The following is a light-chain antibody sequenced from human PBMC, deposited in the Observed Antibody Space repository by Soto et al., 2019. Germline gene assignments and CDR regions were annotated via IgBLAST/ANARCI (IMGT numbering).Light chain of an antibody. CDR1: SGDIGSYNL. Sequence: QSALTQPASVSGSPGQSITISCTGTSGDIGSYNLLFWYQQHAGKAPKLMIYEDTKRPSGVSDRFSGSKSGNTASLTISGLQAEDEAEYYCSSYTNINTRACVFGTGTKLTVL. V-gene: IGLV2-14*02. CDR2: EDT. J-gene: IGLJ1*01. CDR3: SSYTNINTRACV.